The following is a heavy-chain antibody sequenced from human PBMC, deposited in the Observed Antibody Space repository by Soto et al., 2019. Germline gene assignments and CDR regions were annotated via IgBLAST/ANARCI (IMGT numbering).Heavy chain of an antibody. J-gene: IGHJ4*02. Sequence: PSETLSLTCTVSRGSISYSYWSWIRQTPGKGLEWIGYMYYSGGTYYNPSLNSRVTISVDTSKNQFSLRLTSVTAADTAVYYCVGGGDCNFSSNRRATDFYRYSLDDWGQGSPVTVSS. CDR1: RGSISYSY. V-gene: IGHV4-59*01. CDR2: MYYSGGT. D-gene: IGHD2-21*02. CDR3: VGGGDCNFSSNRRATDFYRYSLDD.